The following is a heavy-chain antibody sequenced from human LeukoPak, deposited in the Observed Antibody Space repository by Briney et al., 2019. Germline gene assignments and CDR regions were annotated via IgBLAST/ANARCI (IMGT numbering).Heavy chain of an antibody. CDR2: INPNSGGT. CDR3: ARSGMMAYCGGDCYSGYFQH. CDR1: GYTFTGYY. D-gene: IGHD2-21*02. V-gene: IGHV1-2*02. Sequence: ASVKVSCKASGYTFTGYYMHWVRQAPGQGLEWMGWINPNSGGTNYAQKLQGRVTMTTDTSTSTAYMELRSLRSDDTAVYYCARSGMMAYCGGDCYSGYFQHWGQGTLVTVSS. J-gene: IGHJ1*01.